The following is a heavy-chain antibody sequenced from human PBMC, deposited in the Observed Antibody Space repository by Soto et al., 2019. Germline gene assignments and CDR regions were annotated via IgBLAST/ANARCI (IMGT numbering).Heavy chain of an antibody. CDR3: ARGTLAYYDSSGQVYWYFDL. CDR1: GGSISSGDYY. CDR2: IYYSGST. J-gene: IGHJ2*01. Sequence: QVQLQESGPGLVKPSQTLSLTCTVSGGSISSGDYYWSWIRQPPGKGLEWIGYIYYSGSTYYNPSLKSRVTISVDTSKNQFSLKLSSVTAADTAVYYCARGTLAYYDSSGQVYWYFDLWGRGTLVTVSS. V-gene: IGHV4-30-4*01. D-gene: IGHD3-22*01.